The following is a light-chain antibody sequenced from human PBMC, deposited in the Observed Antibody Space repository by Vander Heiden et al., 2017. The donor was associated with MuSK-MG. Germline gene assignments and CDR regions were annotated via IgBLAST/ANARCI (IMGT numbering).Light chain of an antibody. V-gene: IGKV4-1*01. CDR1: QRVLYSSNTKNY. J-gene: IGKJ2*01. Sequence: DIVMTQSPDSLAVSLGERATINCKSSQRVLYSSNTKNYLTWYQQKPVQPPKVLIYWASTRESAVPDRLTGSGSRTDFTLTIISLQAEHMAVYYCQQYDSTPHTFGQGTKLEIK. CDR2: WAS. CDR3: QQYDSTPHT.